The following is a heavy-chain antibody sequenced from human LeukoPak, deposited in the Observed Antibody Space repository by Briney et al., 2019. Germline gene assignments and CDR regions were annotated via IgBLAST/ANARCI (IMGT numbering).Heavy chain of an antibody. CDR1: GYTFTSYD. CDR3: ARLCDNGSGGSCYYYGMDV. J-gene: IGHJ6*02. D-gene: IGHD2-15*01. CDR2: INPNGGRT. Sequence: ASVKVSCKASGYTFTSYDINWVRQAPGQGLEWLGLINPNGGRTAYAQNFQGRVTMTRDTSTTTLYLELSSLRSEDTAVYYCARLCDNGSGGSCYYYGMDVWGQGTTVTVSS. V-gene: IGHV1-46*01.